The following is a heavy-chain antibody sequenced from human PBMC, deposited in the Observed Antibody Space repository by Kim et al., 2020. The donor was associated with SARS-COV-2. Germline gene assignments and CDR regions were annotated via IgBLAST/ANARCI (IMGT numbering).Heavy chain of an antibody. CDR2: ISYDGSNK. D-gene: IGHD2-2*01. CDR3: AKDQGIVVVPAATGYYYYGMDV. Sequence: GGSLRLSCAASGFTFSSYGMHWVRQAPGKGLEWVAVISYDGSNKNYADSATGRFTISRDNSKNTLNVQMNSLRAEDTAVYYCAKDQGIVVVPAATGYYYYGMDVWGQGTTVTVSS. CDR1: GFTFSSYG. V-gene: IGHV3-30*18. J-gene: IGHJ6*02.